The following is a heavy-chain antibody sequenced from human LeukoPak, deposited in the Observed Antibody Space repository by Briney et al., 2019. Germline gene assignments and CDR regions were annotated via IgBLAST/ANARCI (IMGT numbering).Heavy chain of an antibody. CDR3: ARGSDFGDY. CDR1: GGFISSYY. D-gene: IGHD4-17*01. Sequence: SSETLSLTCTVSGGFISSYYWSWIRQPPGKGLECIGYMSYSGSTNYNPSLKSRVTMSINTSKNQFSLRLSSVTAADTAVYYCARGSDFGDYWGQGTLVTVSS. CDR2: MSYSGST. V-gene: IGHV4-59*01. J-gene: IGHJ4*02.